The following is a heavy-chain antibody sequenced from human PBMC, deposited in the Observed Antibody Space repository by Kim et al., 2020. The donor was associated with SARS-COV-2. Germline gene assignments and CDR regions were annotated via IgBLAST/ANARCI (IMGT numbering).Heavy chain of an antibody. CDR3: ARDLRTSYYGSGSYYLKNHYYYYYGMDV. V-gene: IGHV3-33*05. CDR1: GFTFSSYG. Sequence: GGSLRLSCAASGFTFSSYGMHWVRQAPGKGLEWVAVISYDGSNKYYADSVKGRFTISRDNSKNTLYLQMNSLRAEDTAVYYCARDLRTSYYGSGSYYLKNHYYYYYGMDVWGQGTTVTVSS. CDR2: ISYDGSNK. J-gene: IGHJ6*02. D-gene: IGHD3-10*01.